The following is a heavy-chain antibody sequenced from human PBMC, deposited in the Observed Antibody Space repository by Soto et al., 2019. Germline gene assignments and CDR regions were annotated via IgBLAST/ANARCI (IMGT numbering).Heavy chain of an antibody. CDR2: ISFDGANK. CDR1: GFTFSSYA. J-gene: IGHJ4*02. D-gene: IGHD1-7*01. CDR3: ARDRTLVKPLDY. Sequence: QVQLVESGGGVVQPGRSLRLSCAASGFTFSSYAIHWVRQAQGKGLEWVAVISFDGANKDFADSVKGRFTISRDNSKNTVYLQMSSLRAEDTAVYYCARDRTLVKPLDYWGQGTQVTVSS. V-gene: IGHV3-30-3*01.